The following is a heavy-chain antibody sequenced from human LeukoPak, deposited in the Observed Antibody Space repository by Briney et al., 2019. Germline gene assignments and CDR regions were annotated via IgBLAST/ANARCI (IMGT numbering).Heavy chain of an antibody. V-gene: IGHV3-23*01. CDR1: GFTFGSYA. CDR3: AKDSGRTAKPLRDP. J-gene: IGHJ5*02. Sequence: GGSLRLSCAASGFTFGSYAMSWVRQAPGKGLEWVSAISGSGGSTYYGDSVKGRFTISRDNSKNTLYLQMNSLRAEDTAVYYCAKDSGRTAKPLRDPWGQGTLVTVSS. CDR2: ISGSGGST. D-gene: IGHD1-14*01.